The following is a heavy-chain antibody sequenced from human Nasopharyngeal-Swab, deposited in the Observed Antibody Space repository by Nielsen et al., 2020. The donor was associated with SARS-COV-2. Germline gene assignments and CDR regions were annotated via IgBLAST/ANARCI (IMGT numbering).Heavy chain of an antibody. CDR2: INPSGGST. CDR1: GYTFTSYY. CDR3: ARNVNDLEMATTPRYFDY. D-gene: IGHD5-24*01. V-gene: IGHV1-46*01. J-gene: IGHJ4*02. Sequence: ASVKVSCKASGYTFTSYYMHWVRQAPGQGLGWMGIINPSGGSTSYAQKFQGRVTMTRDTSTSTVYMELSSLRSEDTAVYYCARNVNDLEMATTPRYFDYWGQGTLVTVSS.